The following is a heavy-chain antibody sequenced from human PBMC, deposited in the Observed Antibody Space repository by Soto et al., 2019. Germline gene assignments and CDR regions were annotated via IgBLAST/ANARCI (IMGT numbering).Heavy chain of an antibody. V-gene: IGHV4-59*01. D-gene: IGHD6-19*01. J-gene: IGHJ6*02. CDR2: IYYSGST. CDR3: ARDGGSGWYSMGYYYYGMDV. CDR1: GGSISSYY. Sequence: QVQLQESGPGLVKPSETLSLTCTVSGGSISSYYWSWIRQPPGKGLEWIGYIYYSGSTNYNPSLKRRVTISVDTSKNQFSLKLSSVTAADTAVYYCARDGGSGWYSMGYYYYGMDVWGQGTTVTVSS.